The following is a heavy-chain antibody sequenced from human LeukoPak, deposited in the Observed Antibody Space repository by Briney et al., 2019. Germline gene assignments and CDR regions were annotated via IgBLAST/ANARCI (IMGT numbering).Heavy chain of an antibody. CDR3: AKEFDQYSSSPGPLYYYYMDV. Sequence: GGSLRLSCAASGFTFSSYGMHWVRQAPGKGLEWVAFIRYDGSNKYYADFVKGRFTISRDNSKNKLYLQMNSLRAEDTAVYYCAKEFDQYSSSPGPLYYYYMDVWGKGTTVTVSS. V-gene: IGHV3-30*02. CDR2: IRYDGSNK. D-gene: IGHD6-6*01. CDR1: GFTFSSYG. J-gene: IGHJ6*03.